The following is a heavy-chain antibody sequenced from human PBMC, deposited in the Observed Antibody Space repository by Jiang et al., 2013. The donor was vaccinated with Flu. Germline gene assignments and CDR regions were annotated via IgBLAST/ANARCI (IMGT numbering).Heavy chain of an antibody. CDR2: IIPIFGTA. D-gene: IGHD3-22*01. CDR1: GGTFSSYA. J-gene: IGHJ4*02. CDR3: ARVSGYYYLFDY. V-gene: IGHV1-69*06. Sequence: SSVKVSCKASGGTFSSYAISWVRQAPGQGLEWMGGIIPIFGTANYAQKFQGRVTITADKSTSTAYMELSSLRSEDTAVYYCARVSGYYYLFDYWGQGTLVTVSS.